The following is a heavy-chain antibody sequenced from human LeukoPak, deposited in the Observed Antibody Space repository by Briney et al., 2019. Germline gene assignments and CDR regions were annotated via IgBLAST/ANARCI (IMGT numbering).Heavy chain of an antibody. Sequence: SVKVSCKASGGTFSSYAISWVRQAPGQGLEWMGRIIPILGIANYAQKIQGRVTITADKSTSTAYMELSSLRSENTAAYSGTRAKGLGKAHFYFWGQGNLVTVSS. CDR1: GGTFSSYA. CDR3: TRAKGLGKAHFYF. J-gene: IGHJ4*02. CDR2: IIPILGIA. D-gene: IGHD1-26*01. V-gene: IGHV1-69*04.